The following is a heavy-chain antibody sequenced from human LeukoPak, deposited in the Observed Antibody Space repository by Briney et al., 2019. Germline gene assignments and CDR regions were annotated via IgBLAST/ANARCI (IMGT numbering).Heavy chain of an antibody. CDR1: GFTLSHYY. V-gene: IGHV3-11*01. J-gene: IGHJ4*02. CDR3: ARQGSEIDY. CDR2: ISSSVDTI. Sequence: GESLRLSCAASGFTLSHYYMTWIRQSPAKGLERLSFISSSVDTIYYADSVNGRFTVYRDNAENSLYLQMTSLRPEDTAMYYCARQGSEIDYWGQGPLVTVSS.